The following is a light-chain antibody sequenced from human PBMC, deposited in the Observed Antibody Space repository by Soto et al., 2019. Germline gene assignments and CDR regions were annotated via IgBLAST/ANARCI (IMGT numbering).Light chain of an antibody. Sequence: EIVLTQSPGTLSLSPGEKTTLSFRANQFFSSSYLAWYQQKPGQAPRLLIYGASSRATGIPDRFSGSGSGTDFTLTISRLEPEDFAVYYCQQYGSSPRTFGQGTKVDIK. CDR3: QQYGSSPRT. V-gene: IGKV3-20*01. J-gene: IGKJ1*01. CDR1: QFFSSSY. CDR2: GAS.